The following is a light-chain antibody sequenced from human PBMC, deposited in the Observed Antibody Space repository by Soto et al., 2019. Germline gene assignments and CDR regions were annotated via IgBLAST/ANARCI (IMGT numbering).Light chain of an antibody. CDR1: NSNIGSNT. J-gene: IGLJ1*01. V-gene: IGLV1-44*01. CDR2: GYN. CDR3: SAWDDSLNGYV. Sequence: QSVLTQPPSASGTPGQRVTISCSGSNSNIGSNTVNWYQQVPGTAPKLLIYGYNQRPLGVPDRFSGSWSGTSASLAISGLQSEDEADYYCSAWDDSLNGYVFGTGTKVTVL.